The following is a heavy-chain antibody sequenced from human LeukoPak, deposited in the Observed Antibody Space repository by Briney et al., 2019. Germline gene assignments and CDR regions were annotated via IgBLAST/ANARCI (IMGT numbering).Heavy chain of an antibody. CDR1: GGSISSYY. CDR2: MYYSGSN. V-gene: IGHV4-59*01. CDR3: ARLRRAGWLEYYFDY. D-gene: IGHD5-12*01. J-gene: IGHJ4*02. Sequence: PSETLSLTCTVSGGSISSYYWSWIRQPPGKGLEWIGYMYYSGSNNYNPSLKSRVTISVDTSKNQFSLSLSSVTAADTAVYYCARLRRAGWLEYYFDYWGQGTLVTVSS.